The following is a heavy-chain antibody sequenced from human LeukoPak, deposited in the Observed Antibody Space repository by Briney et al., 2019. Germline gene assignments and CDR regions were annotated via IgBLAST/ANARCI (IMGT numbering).Heavy chain of an antibody. CDR2: ISSSSSYI. J-gene: IGHJ4*02. Sequence: PGGSLRLSCAASGFTFSSYSMNWVRQAPGKGLEWVSSISSSSSYIYYADSVKGRFTISRDNAKNSLYLQMNSLRAEDTAVYYCARADYDSSGFDYFDYWGQGTLVTVSS. CDR3: ARADYDSSGFDYFDY. V-gene: IGHV3-21*01. D-gene: IGHD3-22*01. CDR1: GFTFSSYS.